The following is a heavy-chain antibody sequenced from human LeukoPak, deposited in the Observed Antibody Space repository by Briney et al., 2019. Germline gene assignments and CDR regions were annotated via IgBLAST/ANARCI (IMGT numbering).Heavy chain of an antibody. CDR3: ARLQPRQGWFDP. V-gene: IGHV4-34*01. CDR1: GESFTGYY. J-gene: IGHJ5*02. Sequence: SETLSLTCAVYGESFTGYYWNWIRQPPGNGLEWIGEINQSGSTNYNPSLKSRITISVDTSKNLFSLKLTSVTAADTAVYYCARLQPRQGWFDPWGQGTLVTVSS. CDR2: INQSGST.